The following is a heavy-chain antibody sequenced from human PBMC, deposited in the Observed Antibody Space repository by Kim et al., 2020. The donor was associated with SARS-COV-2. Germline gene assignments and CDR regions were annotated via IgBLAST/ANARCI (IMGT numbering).Heavy chain of an antibody. D-gene: IGHD6-13*01. CDR3: AKGESSSWYRWSYNWFDP. Sequence: KGRFTISRDNSKNTLYLQMNRLRAEDTAVYYGAKGESSSWYRWSYNWFDPWGQGTLVTVSS. V-gene: IGHV3-23*01. J-gene: IGHJ5*02.